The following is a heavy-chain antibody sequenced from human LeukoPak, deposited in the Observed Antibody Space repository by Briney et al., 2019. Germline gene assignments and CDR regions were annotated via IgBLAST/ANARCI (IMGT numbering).Heavy chain of an antibody. D-gene: IGHD6-13*01. Sequence: SQTLSLTCGISGDSVSSNSAAWHWIRQSPSRGLEWLGRTYYRSKWYNDYAVSVKSRITINPDTSKNQFSLQLNSVTPEDTAVYYCVREWGQQLLMNGMDVWGQGTTVTVSS. V-gene: IGHV6-1*01. CDR3: VREWGQQLLMNGMDV. J-gene: IGHJ6*02. CDR2: TYYRSKWYN. CDR1: GDSVSSNSAA.